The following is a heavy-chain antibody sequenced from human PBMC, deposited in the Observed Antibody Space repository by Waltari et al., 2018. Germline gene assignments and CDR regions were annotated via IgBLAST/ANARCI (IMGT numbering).Heavy chain of an antibody. Sequence: EVQLVESGGGLVKPGGSLRLSCAASGFTFSSYTMNWVRQAPGEGLEWVLSISGSSSYIYDADTVKGRFTISRDNAKNSLYLQMNSLRAEDTAVYYCARVFVAAAGSHHDAFDIWGQGTMVTVSS. CDR3: ARVFVAAAGSHHDAFDI. V-gene: IGHV3-21*03. J-gene: IGHJ3*02. CDR2: ISGSSSYI. D-gene: IGHD6-13*01. CDR1: GFTFSSYT.